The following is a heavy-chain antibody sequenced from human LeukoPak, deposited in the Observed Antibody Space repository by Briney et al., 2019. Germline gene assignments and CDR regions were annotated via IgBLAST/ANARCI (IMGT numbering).Heavy chain of an antibody. CDR3: ARASRDGYNQNFDH. D-gene: IGHD5-24*01. V-gene: IGHV5-51*01. CDR2: IYPGGSET. Sequence: GEFLQISCKCLGYSFSSYWNAWVRQRPGKGLEWMGIIYPGGSETRYDPSFQGQVTISADSSTSTAYLQWSSLRASDTAMYYCARASRDGYNQNFDHWGQGTLVTVSS. CDR1: GYSFSSYW. J-gene: IGHJ4*02.